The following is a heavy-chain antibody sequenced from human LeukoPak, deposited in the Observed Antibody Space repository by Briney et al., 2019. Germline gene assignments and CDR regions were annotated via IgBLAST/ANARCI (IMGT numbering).Heavy chain of an antibody. CDR3: ARDEHQYFHASSGRFDY. J-gene: IGHJ4*02. Sequence: AGGSLRPSRAASGFILSDEWMGWVRQAPGRGLEWVANIKQDGSEKYYVDSVKGRLTISRDNAKNSVYLQMNSLRAEDTAVYYCARDEHQYFHASSGRFDYWGQGTLVTVSS. CDR1: GFILSDEW. CDR2: IKQDGSEK. V-gene: IGHV3-7*04. D-gene: IGHD3-22*01.